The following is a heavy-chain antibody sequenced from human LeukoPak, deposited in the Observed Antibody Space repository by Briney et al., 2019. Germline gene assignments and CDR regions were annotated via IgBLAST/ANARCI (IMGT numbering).Heavy chain of an antibody. CDR1: GFTFSSYD. Sequence: GGSLRLSCAASGFTFSSYDMHWVRQATGKGLEWVSVIYSGGSTYYADSVKGRFTISRDNSKNTLYLQMNSLRAEDTAVYYCARAGGLYSYGTKRYFDYWGQGTLVTVSS. J-gene: IGHJ4*02. CDR3: ARAGGLYSYGTKRYFDY. CDR2: IYSGGST. V-gene: IGHV3-66*01. D-gene: IGHD5-18*01.